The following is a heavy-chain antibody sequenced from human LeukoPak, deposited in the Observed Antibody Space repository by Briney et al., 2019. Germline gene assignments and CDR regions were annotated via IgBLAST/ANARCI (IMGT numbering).Heavy chain of an antibody. CDR1: GGSISSSNW. V-gene: IGHV4-4*02. D-gene: IGHD2-2*01. CDR2: IYHSGST. J-gene: IGHJ4*02. Sequence: SGTLSLTCAVSGGSISSSNWWSWVRQPPGKGLEWIGEIYHSGSTNYNPSLKSRVTISVDKSKNQFSLKLSSVTAADTAVYYCAREIVVVPAAMRRYYFDYWGQGTLVTVSS. CDR3: AREIVVVPAAMRRYYFDY.